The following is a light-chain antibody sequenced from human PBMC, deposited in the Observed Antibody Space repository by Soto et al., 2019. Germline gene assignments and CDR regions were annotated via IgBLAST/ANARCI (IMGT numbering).Light chain of an antibody. CDR3: QKSDHLPL. Sequence: DIQVTQSPPSLSASVGDKVTITCQASHDIGNSLNWYQDKPGQPPKLVIYDAYNLETGVPSTFSGNGYGTDFTFNISSLRPEDIATYYCQKSDHLPLFGPGTKVDMK. CDR2: DAY. J-gene: IGKJ3*01. V-gene: IGKV1-33*01. CDR1: HDIGNS.